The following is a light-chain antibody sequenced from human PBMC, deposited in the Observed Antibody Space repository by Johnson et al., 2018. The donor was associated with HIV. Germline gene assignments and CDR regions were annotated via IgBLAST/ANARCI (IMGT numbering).Light chain of an antibody. Sequence: QSVLTQSPSVSAAPGQKVTISCSGSSSNIGNNYVSWYQQLPGTAPKLLIYDNNKRPSGIPDRFSGSKSGTSATLGITGLQTGDEADYYCGTWDNSLSIGGCFGSATEVTVL. CDR1: SSNIGNNY. CDR3: GTWDNSLSIGGC. V-gene: IGLV1-51*01. J-gene: IGLJ1*01. CDR2: DNN.